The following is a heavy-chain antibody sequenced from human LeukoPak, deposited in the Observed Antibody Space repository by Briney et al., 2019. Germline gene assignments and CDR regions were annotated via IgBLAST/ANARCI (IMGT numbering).Heavy chain of an antibody. CDR3: ARGASHADY. V-gene: IGHV3-21*01. Sequence: PGGSLRLSCAASGFTFRSYNMNWVRQAPGKRPEWVSSISSSSSYIYYADSVKGRFTISKDNAKNSLYLQMNSLRAEDTALYYCARGASHADYWGQGTLVTVSS. CDR1: GFTFRSYN. CDR2: ISSSSSYI. J-gene: IGHJ4*02.